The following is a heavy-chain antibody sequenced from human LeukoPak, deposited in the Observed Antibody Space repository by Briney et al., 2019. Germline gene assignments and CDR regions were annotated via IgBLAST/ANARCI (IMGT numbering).Heavy chain of an antibody. CDR1: GFTFSDYW. D-gene: IGHD1-14*01. J-gene: IGHJ4*02. Sequence: GGSLRLSCAASGFTFSDYWMNWIRQTPGKGLGWVANINQDGTEKHFGDSVKGRFTISRDNAKNSVFLEMNSLRAEDTAVYYCARGTNAYPGTDYWGQGTLVTVSS. CDR3: ARGTNAYPGTDY. CDR2: INQDGTEK. V-gene: IGHV3-7*01.